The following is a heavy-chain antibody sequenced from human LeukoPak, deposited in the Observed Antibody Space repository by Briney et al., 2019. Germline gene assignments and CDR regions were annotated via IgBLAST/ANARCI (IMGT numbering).Heavy chain of an antibody. J-gene: IGHJ6*02. CDR1: GFTFSSYG. Sequence: GGSLRLSCAASGFTFSSYGMHWVRQAPGKGLEWVAVISYDGSNKYYADSVKGRFTISRDNSKNTLYLQMNSLRAEDTAVYYCAKITWPYGMDVWGQGTTVTVSS. V-gene: IGHV3-30*18. CDR2: ISYDGSNK. CDR3: AKITWPYGMDV. D-gene: IGHD5-24*01.